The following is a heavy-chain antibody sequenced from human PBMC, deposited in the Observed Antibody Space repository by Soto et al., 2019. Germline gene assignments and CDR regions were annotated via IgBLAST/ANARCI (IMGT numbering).Heavy chain of an antibody. Sequence: SETLSLTCAVSGASISSDAYYWSWIRQHPGKGLGWVGFISSRGSTYYSPSLKSRVSISVDTSKNQFSLRLTSVTAADTAVYYCARYRFSDSWSKFDYWGQGTLVTVSS. V-gene: IGHV4-31*11. CDR3: ARYRFSDSWSKFDY. D-gene: IGHD3-16*02. CDR1: GASISSDAYY. J-gene: IGHJ4*02. CDR2: ISSRGST.